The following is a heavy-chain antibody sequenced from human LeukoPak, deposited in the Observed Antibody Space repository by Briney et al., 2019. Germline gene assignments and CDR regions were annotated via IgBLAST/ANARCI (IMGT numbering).Heavy chain of an antibody. Sequence: SETLSLTCTVSGGSISSYYWSWIRQPPGKGLEWIGYIYYSGSTNYNPSLKSRVTISVDTSKNQFSLKLSSVTAADTAVYYCARARITVVRGVVKGWVYFDYWGQGTLVTVSS. J-gene: IGHJ4*02. CDR1: GGSISSYY. CDR2: IYYSGST. CDR3: ARARITVVRGVVKGWVYFDY. V-gene: IGHV4-59*01. D-gene: IGHD3-10*01.